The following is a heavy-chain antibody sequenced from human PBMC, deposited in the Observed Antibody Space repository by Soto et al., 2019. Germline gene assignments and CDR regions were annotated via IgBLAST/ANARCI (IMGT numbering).Heavy chain of an antibody. V-gene: IGHV1-69*02. D-gene: IGHD1-26*01. CDR1: EATFTTST. CDR3: ARSGHTAFITTRGDFFDS. J-gene: IGHJ4*02. Sequence: QVQLVQSGTEVKRPGSSVRVSCKASEATFTTSTITWVRQAPGQGLEWMGRITPNLGIAKYAQKFQDTVTIIADKATSAAYMELSSLRSEDTAIYYRARSGHTAFITTRGDFFDSWGQGTLVTVSS. CDR2: ITPNLGIA.